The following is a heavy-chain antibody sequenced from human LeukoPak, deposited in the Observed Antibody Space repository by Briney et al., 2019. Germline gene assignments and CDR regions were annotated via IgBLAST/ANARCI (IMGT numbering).Heavy chain of an antibody. CDR3: ARKKGEPNWFDP. D-gene: IGHD1-14*01. V-gene: IGHV1-18*04. CDR2: ISAYNGNT. J-gene: IGHJ5*02. CDR1: GYTFTSSG. Sequence: ASVKVSCKASGYTFTSSGISWVRQAPGQGLEWMGWISAYNGNTNYAQKLQGRVTMSTDTSTSTAYMQLRSLRSDDTAVYYCARKKGEPNWFDPWGQGTLVTVSS.